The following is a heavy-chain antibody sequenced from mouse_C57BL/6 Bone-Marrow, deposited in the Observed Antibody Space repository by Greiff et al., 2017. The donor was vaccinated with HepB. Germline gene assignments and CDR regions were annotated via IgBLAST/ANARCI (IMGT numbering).Heavy chain of an antibody. J-gene: IGHJ1*03. D-gene: IGHD2-3*01. CDR2: IYPGNSDT. Sequence: EVQLQESGTVLARPGASVKMSCKTSGYTFTSYWMHWVKQRPGQGLEWIGAIYPGNSDTSYNQKFKGKATLTAVKSASTAYIELSSLTNEDSAVYYGTSRDGYYPHWYFDVWGTGTTVTVSS. CDR3: TSRDGYYPHWYFDV. V-gene: IGHV1-5*01. CDR1: GYTFTSYW.